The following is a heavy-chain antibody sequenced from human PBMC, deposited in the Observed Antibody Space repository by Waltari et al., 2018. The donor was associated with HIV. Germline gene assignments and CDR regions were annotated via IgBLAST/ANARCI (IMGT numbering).Heavy chain of an antibody. CDR3: ARGGAGGTFYYYGMDV. CDR2: IYTSGST. CDR1: GGSISSGSYY. J-gene: IGHJ6*02. Sequence: QVQLQESGPGLVKPSQTLSLTCTVSGGSISSGSYYWSWIRQPAGKGLEWIGRIYTSGSTNYNPSLKSRVTRSVDTSKNQFSLKLSSVTAADTAVYYCARGGAGGTFYYYGMDVWGQGTTVTVSS. D-gene: IGHD1-26*01. V-gene: IGHV4-61*02.